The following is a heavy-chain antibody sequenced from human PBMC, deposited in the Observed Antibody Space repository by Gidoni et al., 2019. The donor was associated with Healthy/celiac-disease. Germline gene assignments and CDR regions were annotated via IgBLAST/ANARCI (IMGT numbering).Heavy chain of an antibody. Sequence: EVQLVESGGGLVKPGGSLRLSCAPSGFPFSSYSMNWVRQAPGKGLEWVSSISSSSSYIYYADSVKGRLTISRDNAKNSLYLQMNSLRAEDTAVYYCARGGYSYGYLVGSGNYFDYWGQGTLVTVSS. CDR3: ARGGYSYGYLVGSGNYFDY. J-gene: IGHJ4*02. D-gene: IGHD5-18*01. CDR2: ISSSSSYI. CDR1: GFPFSSYS. V-gene: IGHV3-21*01.